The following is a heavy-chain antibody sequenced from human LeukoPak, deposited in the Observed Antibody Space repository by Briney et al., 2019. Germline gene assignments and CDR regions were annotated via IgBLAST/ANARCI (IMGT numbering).Heavy chain of an antibody. CDR3: AIQGRDGYYYGSRVGAFDI. CDR1: GYSFTTYW. V-gene: IGHV5-51*01. Sequence: GESLKIYCKGSGYSFTTYWIARVRQMPGKGLEWMGVIHSAYSETRHSPSFQAQVTISIHKSISTAYLQWSTLKASDSAMYHCAIQGRDGYYYGSRVGAFDIWGQGTMVTVSS. CDR2: IHSAYSET. J-gene: IGHJ3*02. D-gene: IGHD3-22*01.